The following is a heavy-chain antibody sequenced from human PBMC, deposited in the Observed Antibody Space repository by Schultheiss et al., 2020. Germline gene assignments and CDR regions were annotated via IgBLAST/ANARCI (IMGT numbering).Heavy chain of an antibody. CDR2: IYHSGST. CDR3: ARGSGWLPTV. D-gene: IGHD3-10*01. CDR1: GGSISSGGYS. Sequence: SQTLSLTCAVSGGSISSGGYSWSWIRQPPGKGLEWIGYIYHSGSTSTYYNPSLKSRVSISVDTSKNQFSLKLSSVTAADTAVYYCARGSGWLPTVWGQGTLVTVSS. J-gene: IGHJ4*02. V-gene: IGHV4-30-2*01.